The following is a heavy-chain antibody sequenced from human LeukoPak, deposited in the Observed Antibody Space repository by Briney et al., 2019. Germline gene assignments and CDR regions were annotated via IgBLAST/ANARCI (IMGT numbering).Heavy chain of an antibody. D-gene: IGHD6-13*01. CDR3: ARVGSSSWYSSDY. CDR2: IDPNSGGT. V-gene: IGHV1-2*06. Sequence: ASVKVSCKTSGYTFTGYYMHWMRQAPGQGLEWMGRIDPNSGGTNYAQNFQGRVTMTRDTSISTAYMELTRLRSDDTAIYYCARVGSSSWYSSDYWGQGTLVTVSS. CDR1: GYTFTGYY. J-gene: IGHJ4*02.